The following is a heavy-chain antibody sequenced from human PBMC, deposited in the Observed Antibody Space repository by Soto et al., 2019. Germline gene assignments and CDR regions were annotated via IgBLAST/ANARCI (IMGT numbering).Heavy chain of an antibody. J-gene: IGHJ4*02. CDR1: GYTFTGYY. CDR2: INPNSGGT. Sequence: GASVKVSCKASGYTFTGYYMHWVRQAPGQGLEWMGWINPNSGGTNYAQKFQGWVTMTRDTSISTAYMELSRLRSEDTAVYYCARPSSGFSFDFWGQGTPVTVSS. D-gene: IGHD6-19*01. V-gene: IGHV1-2*04. CDR3: ARPSSGFSFDF.